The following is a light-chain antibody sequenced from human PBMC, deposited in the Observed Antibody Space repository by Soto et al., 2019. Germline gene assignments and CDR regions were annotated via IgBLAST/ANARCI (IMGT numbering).Light chain of an antibody. V-gene: IGKV3-11*01. Sequence: EIVMTQSPVTLSMSPGEEATLSCRASVTVATNVAWYQQTPGQAPRLIIYDASNRPTDIPARFSGSGSGTDFTLTISSLEPEDVAVYYCQQRSNWPLTLGQGTRLEIK. CDR2: DAS. CDR3: QQRSNWPLT. CDR1: VTVATN. J-gene: IGKJ5*01.